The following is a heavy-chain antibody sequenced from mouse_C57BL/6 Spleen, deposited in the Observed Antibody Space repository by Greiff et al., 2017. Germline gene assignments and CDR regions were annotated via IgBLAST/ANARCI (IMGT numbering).Heavy chain of an antibody. CDR3: ATIYYYGSSRFFDY. CDR2: IDPSDSYT. CDR1: GYTFTSYW. Sequence: QVQLQQPGDELVMPGASVKLSCKASGYTFTSYWMHWVKQRPGQGLEWIGEIDPSDSYTNYNQKFKGKSTLTVDKSSSTAYMQLSSLTSEDSAVYYCATIYYYGSSRFFDYWGQGTTLTVSS. J-gene: IGHJ2*01. D-gene: IGHD1-1*01. V-gene: IGHV1-69*01.